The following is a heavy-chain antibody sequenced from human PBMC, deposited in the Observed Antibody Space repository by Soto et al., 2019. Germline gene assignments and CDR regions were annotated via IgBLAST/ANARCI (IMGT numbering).Heavy chain of an antibody. CDR3: ARYDYGSGDDYNIDY. V-gene: IGHV4-4*02. Sequence: QVQLQESGPGLVKPSGTLSLTCAVSGASIISMNWWSWVRQPPGKGLEWIGEIHHSGSTNYNPSLMSRVTISVDKSKNQFSLKLPSVTAADTAVYYCARYDYGSGDDYNIDYWGQGTLVTVSS. J-gene: IGHJ4*02. CDR1: GASIISMNW. CDR2: IHHSGST. D-gene: IGHD3-10*01.